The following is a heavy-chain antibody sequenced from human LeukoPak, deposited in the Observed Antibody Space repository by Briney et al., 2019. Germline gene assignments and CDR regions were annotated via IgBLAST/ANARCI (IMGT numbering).Heavy chain of an antibody. CDR2: ISSSGSTI. CDR1: GFTFSSYW. D-gene: IGHD6-19*01. J-gene: IGHJ4*02. Sequence: GGSLRLSCAASGFTFSSYWMNWVRQAPGKGLEWVSYISSSGSTIYYADSVKGRFTISRDNAKNSLYLQMNSLRAEDTAVYYCASLRIAVADPTFDYWGQGTLVTVSS. V-gene: IGHV3-48*04. CDR3: ASLRIAVADPTFDY.